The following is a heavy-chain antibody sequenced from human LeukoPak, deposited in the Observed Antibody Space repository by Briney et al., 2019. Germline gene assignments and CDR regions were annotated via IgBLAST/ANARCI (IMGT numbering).Heavy chain of an antibody. CDR1: GGSISSGSYY. Sequence: SQTLSLTCTVSGGSISSGSYYWSWIRQPAGKGLEWIGRIYTSGSTNYNPSLKSRVTISVDTSKNQFSLKLSSVTAADTAVYYCASAYYYGSGPYYYYYMDVWGKGTTVTVSS. V-gene: IGHV4-61*02. D-gene: IGHD3-10*01. CDR3: ASAYYYGSGPYYYYYMDV. CDR2: IYTSGST. J-gene: IGHJ6*03.